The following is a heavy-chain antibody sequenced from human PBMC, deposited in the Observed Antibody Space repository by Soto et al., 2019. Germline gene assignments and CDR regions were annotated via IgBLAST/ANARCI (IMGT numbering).Heavy chain of an antibody. V-gene: IGHV3-33*01. D-gene: IGHD5-18*01. Sequence: GGSLRLSCAASGFTFSSYGMHWVRQAPGKGLEWVAVIWYDGSNKYYADSVKGRFTISRDSSKNTLYLQMNSLRAEDTAVYYCARDVDTAMVGGAFDIWGQGTMVTVSS. CDR2: IWYDGSNK. J-gene: IGHJ3*02. CDR3: ARDVDTAMVGGAFDI. CDR1: GFTFSSYG.